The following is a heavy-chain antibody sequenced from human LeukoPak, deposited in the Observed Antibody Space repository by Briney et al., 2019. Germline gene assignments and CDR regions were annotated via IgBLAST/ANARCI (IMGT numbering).Heavy chain of an antibody. J-gene: IGHJ4*02. D-gene: IGHD6-19*01. CDR3: ARAVAGIDY. V-gene: IGHV1-2*02. Sequence: ASVKVSCKASGYTFTGYYMHWVRQAPGQGLEWMGWINPNSGGTNYAQNFQGRVTITRDTSISTAYMDLNRLRFDDTAVYYCARAVAGIDYWGQGTLVTVSS. CDR2: INPNSGGT. CDR1: GYTFTGYY.